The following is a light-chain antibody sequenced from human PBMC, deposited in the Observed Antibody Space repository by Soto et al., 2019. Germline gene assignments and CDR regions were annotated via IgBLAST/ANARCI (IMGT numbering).Light chain of an antibody. CDR2: GAS. V-gene: IGKV3-15*01. CDR3: QPEKNWPFT. Sequence: IVMTQSPATLSVSPGERATLSCRASQSISDNLAWYLQTLDQAPRLLIYGASTRATGVPDRFSGSGSGTEFALTISSLQSEDFAVYYCQPEKNWPFTFGGGTKVEIK. CDR1: QSISDN. J-gene: IGKJ4*01.